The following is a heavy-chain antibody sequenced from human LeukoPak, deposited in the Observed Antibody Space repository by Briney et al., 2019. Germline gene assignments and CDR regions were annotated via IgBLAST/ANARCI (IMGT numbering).Heavy chain of an antibody. V-gene: IGHV3-48*03. J-gene: IGHJ4*02. Sequence: SGGSLRLSCAASGFTFSSYEMNWVRQAPGEGLEWLSYISRGGDTIYYADSVKGRFTISSDSANNSLYLQTNNLRAEDTAVYYCARGRLLRLTYFFDSWGQGTLVTVSS. CDR3: ARGRLLRLTYFFDS. CDR1: GFTFSSYE. D-gene: IGHD1-26*01. CDR2: ISRGGDTI.